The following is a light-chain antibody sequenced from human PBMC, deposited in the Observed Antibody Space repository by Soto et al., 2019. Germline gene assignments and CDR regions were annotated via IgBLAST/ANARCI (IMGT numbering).Light chain of an antibody. CDR3: QQRSNWPPIT. Sequence: IVLTQSTATLSLSPGERATLSCRASHSVISYLAWYQQKPVQAPRLLIYDASNRATGIPARFSGSGSGTDFTLTISSLEPEDFAVYYCQQRSNWPPITFGQGTRLEIK. CDR2: DAS. V-gene: IGKV3-11*01. J-gene: IGKJ5*01. CDR1: HSVISY.